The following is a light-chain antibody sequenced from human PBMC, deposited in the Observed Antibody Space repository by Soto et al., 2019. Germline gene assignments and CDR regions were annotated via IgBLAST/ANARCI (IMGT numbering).Light chain of an antibody. V-gene: IGKV1-5*03. CDR3: HQYNSYPRT. Sequence: DTQMTQSPSILSASVGDRVTITRRASQTIYSWLAWYQQKPGQAPRLLIHKASTVETGVPSRFSGSGYGSEFTLIISGLQPDDSATYYCHQYNSYPRTFGQGTKVEV. CDR1: QTIYSW. CDR2: KAS. J-gene: IGKJ1*01.